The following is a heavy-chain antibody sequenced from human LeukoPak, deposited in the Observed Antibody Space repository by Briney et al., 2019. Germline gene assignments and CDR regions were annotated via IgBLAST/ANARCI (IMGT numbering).Heavy chain of an antibody. V-gene: IGHV1-69*04. Sequence: SVKVSCKASGGTFSSYAISWVRQAPGQGLEWMGRIIPILGIANYAQKFQGRVTITADKSTSTAYMELSSLRSEDTAVYYCAGGHDSSGCSLGYWGQGTLVTVSS. CDR3: AGGHDSSGCSLGY. J-gene: IGHJ4*02. CDR1: GGTFSSYA. CDR2: IIPILGIA. D-gene: IGHD3-22*01.